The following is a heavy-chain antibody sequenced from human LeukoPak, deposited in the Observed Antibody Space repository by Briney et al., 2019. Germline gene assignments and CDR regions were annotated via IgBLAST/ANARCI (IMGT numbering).Heavy chain of an antibody. J-gene: IGHJ6*03. CDR1: GGSFSGYY. Sequence: SETLSLTCAVYGGSFSGYYWSWIRQPPGKGLEWIGEINHSGSTNYNPSLKSRVTISVDTSKNQFSLKLSSVTAADTAVYYCAAARATHYYYYYYMDVWGKGTTVTVSS. D-gene: IGHD6-6*01. CDR2: INHSGST. V-gene: IGHV4-34*01. CDR3: AAARATHYYYYYYMDV.